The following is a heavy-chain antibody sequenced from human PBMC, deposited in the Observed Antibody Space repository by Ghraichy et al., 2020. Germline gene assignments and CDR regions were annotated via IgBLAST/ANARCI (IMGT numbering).Heavy chain of an antibody. Sequence: GGSLRLSCVASGFTFSSYWMSWVRQAPGKGLEWVANIKQDGSEKYYVDSVKGRFTISRDNAKNSLYLQMNSLRAEDTAVYYCARGRETTTVTTYWGQGTLVTVSS. CDR3: ARGRETTTVTTY. V-gene: IGHV3-7*03. CDR1: GFTFSSYW. J-gene: IGHJ4*02. CDR2: IKQDGSEK. D-gene: IGHD4-17*01.